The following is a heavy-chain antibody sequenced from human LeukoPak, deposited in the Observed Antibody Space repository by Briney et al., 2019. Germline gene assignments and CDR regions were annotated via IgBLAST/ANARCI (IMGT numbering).Heavy chain of an antibody. CDR1: GYTFTGYY. CDR3: ARDRVNMWELHRGGYFDY. J-gene: IGHJ4*02. Sequence: ASVKVSCKASGYTFTGYYMHWVRQAPGQGLEWMGWINPNSGGTNYAQKFQGRVTMTRDTSISTAYMELSRLRSDDTAVYYCARDRVNMWELHRGGYFDYWGQGTLVTVSS. V-gene: IGHV1-2*02. CDR2: INPNSGGT. D-gene: IGHD1-26*01.